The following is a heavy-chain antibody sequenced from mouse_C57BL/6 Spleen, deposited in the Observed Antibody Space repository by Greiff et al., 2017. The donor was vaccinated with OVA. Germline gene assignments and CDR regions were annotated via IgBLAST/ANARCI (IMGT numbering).Heavy chain of an antibody. D-gene: IGHD1-1*01. CDR3: TRNYGSSYVWYFDV. J-gene: IGHJ1*03. V-gene: IGHV5-9-1*02. CDR1: GFTFSSYA. CDR2: ISSGGGYT. Sequence: EVMLVESGEGLVKPGGSLKLSCAASGFTFSSYAMSWVRQTPEKRLEWVAYISSGGGYTYYADTVKGRFTISRDNARNTLYLQLRSLKSEDTAMYYCTRNYGSSYVWYFDVWGTGTTVTVSS.